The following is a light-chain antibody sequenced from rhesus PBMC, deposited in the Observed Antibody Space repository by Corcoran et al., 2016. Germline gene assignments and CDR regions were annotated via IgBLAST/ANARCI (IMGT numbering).Light chain of an antibody. CDR3: CAYTTSSTL. CDR2: EVS. J-gene: IGLJ2*01. V-gene: IGLV2S7*01. CDR1: SSDVGGYNY. Sequence: QSAPTLPPSVSGSPGQSVTISCTGTSSDVGGYNYVSWYQQHPGKAPKLMIYEVSKRPSGVSDRCSGSKAGNTDSLTTSGLQAEDEADYYGCAYTTSSTLFGGGTRLTVL.